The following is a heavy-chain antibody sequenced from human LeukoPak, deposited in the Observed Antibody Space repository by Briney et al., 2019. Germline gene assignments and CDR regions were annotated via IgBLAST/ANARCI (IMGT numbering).Heavy chain of an antibody. Sequence: GRRLRLSCAASGFTFSSYSMNWVRRAPGKGLEWVAVLSDDGSNKYCEDSVKGRFPISRDNAKNSLYVQKNSLRAEDTAVYYCAREWDSSGHYCCYGMDVWGQGTTVTVSS. V-gene: IGHV3-30*03. D-gene: IGHD3-22*01. CDR2: LSDDGSNK. J-gene: IGHJ6*02. CDR3: AREWDSSGHYCCYGMDV. CDR1: GFTFSSYS.